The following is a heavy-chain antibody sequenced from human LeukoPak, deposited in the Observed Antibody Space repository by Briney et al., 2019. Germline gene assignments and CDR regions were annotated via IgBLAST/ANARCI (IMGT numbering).Heavy chain of an antibody. CDR1: GFTFSSFA. Sequence: GGSLRLSCAASGFTFSSFAMTWVRQAPGKGLEWVSSITGTHYTAYNTDSVKGRFTISRDNSKNTLYLQMNSLRADDTAVYYCTKDPNGDYVGAFDPWGQGTLVTVSS. CDR3: TKDPNGDYVGAFDP. V-gene: IGHV3-23*01. D-gene: IGHD4-17*01. J-gene: IGHJ5*02. CDR2: ITGTHYTA.